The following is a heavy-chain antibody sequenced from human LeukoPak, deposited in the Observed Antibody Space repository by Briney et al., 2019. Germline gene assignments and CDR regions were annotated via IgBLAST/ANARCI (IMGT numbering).Heavy chain of an antibody. V-gene: IGHV4-34*01. CDR2: INHSGST. CDR1: GGSFSGYY. CDR3: ASGHSSGPDY. D-gene: IGHD3-22*01. J-gene: IGHJ4*02. Sequence: SETLSLTCAVYGGSFSGYYWSWIRQPPGKGLEWIGEINHSGSTNYNPSLKSRVTISVDTSKNQFSLKLSSVTAADTAVYYCASGHSSGPDYWGQGTLVTVSS.